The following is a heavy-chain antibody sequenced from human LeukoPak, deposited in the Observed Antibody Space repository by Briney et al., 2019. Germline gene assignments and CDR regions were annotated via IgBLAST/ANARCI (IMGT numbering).Heavy chain of an antibody. CDR3: ARGRNLDLDY. D-gene: IGHD3/OR15-3a*01. V-gene: IGHV3-23*01. Sequence: GGSLRLSCAASGFTFSSYAMSWVRQAPGKGLEWVSAISGSGGSTYYADSVKGRFTISRDNAKNSLYLQMNSLRAEDTAVYYCARGRNLDLDYWGQGTLVTVSS. CDR1: GFTFSSYA. CDR2: ISGSGGST. J-gene: IGHJ4*02.